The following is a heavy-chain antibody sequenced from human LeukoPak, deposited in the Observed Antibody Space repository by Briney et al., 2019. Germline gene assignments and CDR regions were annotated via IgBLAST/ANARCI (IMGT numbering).Heavy chain of an antibody. D-gene: IGHD3-10*01. V-gene: IGHV3-9*01. J-gene: IGHJ3*02. CDR3: AFRAWFGELFQAFDI. Sequence: GGSLRLSCAASGFTFDDYGMGWVRQAPGKGLEWVAGISVNSGSISYADSVKGRFPISRDNAKNSLYLQMNGLRAEDRAVYYCAFRAWFGELFQAFDIWGQRTMVTLSS. CDR1: GFTFDDYG. CDR2: ISVNSGSI.